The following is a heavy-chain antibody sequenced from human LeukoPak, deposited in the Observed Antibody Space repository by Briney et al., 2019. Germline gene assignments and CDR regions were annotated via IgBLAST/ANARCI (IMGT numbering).Heavy chain of an antibody. V-gene: IGHV4-4*07. CDR2: ISGSGTI. J-gene: IGHJ5*02. D-gene: IGHD3-10*01. Sequence: SETLSLTCTVSGGSIHSYWSWVRQPAGKGLEWIGRISGSGTITYNPALQSRLTISIDTSKNQFSLKLMSVTAADTAVYYCARDSGTTGEVKFDPWGQGTLVTVSS. CDR3: ARDSGTTGEVKFDP. CDR1: GGSIHSY.